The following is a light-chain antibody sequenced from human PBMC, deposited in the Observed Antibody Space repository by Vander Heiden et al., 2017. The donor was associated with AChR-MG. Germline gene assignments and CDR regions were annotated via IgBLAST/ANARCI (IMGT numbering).Light chain of an antibody. Sequence: SELTQDPTVSVAVGQAVTITCQGDSLGRIYASWYQQKPGQAPILVIYGGNRRPSEIPDRFSGASSGPTASLTISGAQAEDEADYYCGSWDSSLGLFGGGTKLTVL. CDR3: GSWDSSLGL. J-gene: IGLJ3*02. CDR2: GGN. CDR1: SLGRIY. V-gene: IGLV3-19*01.